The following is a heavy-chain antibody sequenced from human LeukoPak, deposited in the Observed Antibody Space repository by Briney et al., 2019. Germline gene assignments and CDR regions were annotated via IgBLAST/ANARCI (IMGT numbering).Heavy chain of an antibody. J-gene: IGHJ4*02. CDR3: ARVDPDSSSTIEVFDD. V-gene: IGHV4-59*01. CDR1: GGSISSYY. CDR2: IYYSGST. D-gene: IGHD6-6*01. Sequence: SETLSLTCTVSGGSISSYYGSWIRQPPGKGLEWIGYIYYSGSTNYNPSLKSRVTISVDTSKNQFSLKLSSVTAADTAVYYCARVDPDSSSTIEVFDDWGQGTLVTVSS.